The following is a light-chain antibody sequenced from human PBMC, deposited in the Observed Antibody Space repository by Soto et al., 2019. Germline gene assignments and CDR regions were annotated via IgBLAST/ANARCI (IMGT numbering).Light chain of an antibody. V-gene: IGKV1-39*01. CDR1: QSINNY. CDR2: AAS. Sequence: DVQMTQSPSSLPASVGDRVTFTCRASQSINNYLTWYQQRPGKAQKLRIHAASSLQGGVPLRFSGSGAGTDFTITISSLQAEDFATYYWQQTYRIPITFGQGTRLDNK. CDR3: QQTYRIPIT. J-gene: IGKJ5*01.